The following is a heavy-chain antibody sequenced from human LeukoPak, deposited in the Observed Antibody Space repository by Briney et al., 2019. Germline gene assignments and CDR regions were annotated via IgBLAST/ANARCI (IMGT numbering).Heavy chain of an antibody. CDR1: GFTFSSYS. CDR3: ARDRGSSWYDY. D-gene: IGHD6-13*01. J-gene: IGHJ4*02. CDR2: ISSSSSSYI. Sequence: PGGSLRLSCAASGFTFSSYSMNWVRQAPGKGLEWVSSISSSSSSYIYYADSVKGRFTISRDNAKNSLYLQMNSLRAEDTAVYYCARDRGSSWYDYWGQGTLVTVSS. V-gene: IGHV3-21*01.